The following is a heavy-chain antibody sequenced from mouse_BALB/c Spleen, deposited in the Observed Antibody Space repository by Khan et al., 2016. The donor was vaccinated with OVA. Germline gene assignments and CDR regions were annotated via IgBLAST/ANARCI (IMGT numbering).Heavy chain of an antibody. Sequence: VKLLESGAELARPGASVKLSCKASGYTFTDYYINWVKQRPGQGLEWIGEISPGSGDTYYNEKFKGKATLTADNSSSTAYMQLSSLTSEASAVYFCARRNYFGYTFAYWGQGTLVTVSA. D-gene: IGHD1-2*01. CDR3: ARRNYFGYTFAY. J-gene: IGHJ3*01. CDR1: GYTFTDYY. CDR2: ISPGSGDT. V-gene: IGHV1-77*01.